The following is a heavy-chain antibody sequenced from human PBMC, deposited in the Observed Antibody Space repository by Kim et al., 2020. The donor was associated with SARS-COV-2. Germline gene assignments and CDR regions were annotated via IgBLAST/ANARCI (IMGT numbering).Heavy chain of an antibody. Sequence: SETLSLTCTVSGDSISSGGYYWSWIRQYPGKGLEWIAYMYYSGSSYYNPSLKNRVIMSVDASKNQLSLKLTPMTAADTAVYYCAGGYCSGDSCYPGVGYWGQGTLVIVSS. CDR1: GDSISSGGYY. J-gene: IGHJ4*02. CDR3: AGGYCSGDSCYPGVGY. V-gene: IGHV4-31*03. D-gene: IGHD2-15*01. CDR2: MYYSGSS.